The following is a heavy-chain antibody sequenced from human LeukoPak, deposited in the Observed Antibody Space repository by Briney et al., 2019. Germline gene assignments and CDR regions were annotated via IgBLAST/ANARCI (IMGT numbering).Heavy chain of an antibody. Sequence: GGSLRLSCAASGFTFDDYAMHWVRQAPGKGLEWVSGISWNSGSIGYADSVKGRFTISRDNAKNSLYLQMNSLRAEDTALYYCAKDIGYDILTGRHAFDIWGQGTMVTVSS. CDR2: ISWNSGSI. J-gene: IGHJ3*02. V-gene: IGHV3-9*01. CDR1: GFTFDDYA. CDR3: AKDIGYDILTGRHAFDI. D-gene: IGHD3-9*01.